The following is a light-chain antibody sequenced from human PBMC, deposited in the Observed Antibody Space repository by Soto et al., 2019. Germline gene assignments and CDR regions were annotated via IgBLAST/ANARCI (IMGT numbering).Light chain of an antibody. Sequence: EIVLTQSPVTLSLSPGERATLSCRASQSVSSSYLAWYQQKPGQAPRLLIYGASRRATGIPDRFSGSGSGTDFTLTLSRLEPEDFAVYYCQQYGSSPWTFGQGTKVEIK. V-gene: IGKV3-20*01. J-gene: IGKJ1*01. CDR3: QQYGSSPWT. CDR2: GAS. CDR1: QSVSSSY.